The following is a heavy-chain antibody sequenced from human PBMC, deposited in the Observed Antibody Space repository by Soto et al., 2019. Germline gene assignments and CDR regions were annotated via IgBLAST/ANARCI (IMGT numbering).Heavy chain of an antibody. Sequence: EVQLVESGGGLVQPGGSLRLSCAASGFTVSSNYMSWVRQAPGKGLEWVSVIYSCGSTYYADSVKGRFTISRDNSKNTLYLQMNSLRAEDTAVYYCARDSGYSGYDLSYYFDYWGQGTLVTVSS. J-gene: IGHJ4*02. CDR2: IYSCGST. D-gene: IGHD5-12*01. V-gene: IGHV3-66*01. CDR1: GFTVSSNY. CDR3: ARDSGYSGYDLSYYFDY.